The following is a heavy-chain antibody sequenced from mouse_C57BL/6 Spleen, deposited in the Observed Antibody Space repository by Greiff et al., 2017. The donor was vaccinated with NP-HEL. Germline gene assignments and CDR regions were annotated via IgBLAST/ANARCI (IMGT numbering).Heavy chain of an antibody. Sequence: QVQLQQSGAELVKPGASVKMSCKASGYTFTSYWITWVKQRPGQGLEWIGDIYPGSGSTNYNEKFKSKATPTVDTSSSTAYMQLSSLTSEDSAVYYCAREGDYDDGAWFAYWGQGTLVTVSA. CDR1: GYTFTSYW. CDR2: IYPGSGST. CDR3: AREGDYDDGAWFAY. J-gene: IGHJ3*01. V-gene: IGHV1-55*01. D-gene: IGHD2-4*01.